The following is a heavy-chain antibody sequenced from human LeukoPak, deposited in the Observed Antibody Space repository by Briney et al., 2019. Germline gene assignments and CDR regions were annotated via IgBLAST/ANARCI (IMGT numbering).Heavy chain of an antibody. Sequence: PGGSLRLSCAASGFTFSSYGMHWVRQAPGKGLEWVAFIRYDGSNKYYADSVKGRFTISRDNSKNTLYLQMNSLRAEDTAVYYCAKTGIAAAGYYYYYMDVWGKGTTVTISS. V-gene: IGHV3-30*02. CDR1: GFTFSSYG. CDR2: IRYDGSNK. D-gene: IGHD6-13*01. CDR3: AKTGIAAAGYYYYYMDV. J-gene: IGHJ6*03.